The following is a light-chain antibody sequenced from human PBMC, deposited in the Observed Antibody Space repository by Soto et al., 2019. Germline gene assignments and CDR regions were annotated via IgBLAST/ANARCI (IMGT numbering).Light chain of an antibody. Sequence: DLQLTQSPTFLSASVGDRVTITCRASQGISRYLVWYQQKPGKAPNLLIYAASTLESGVPSRFSGSGSGTEFTLTISSLQPEDFATYYCQQLNSYPRTFGGGTKVEIK. CDR1: QGISRY. CDR3: QQLNSYPRT. CDR2: AAS. V-gene: IGKV1-9*01. J-gene: IGKJ4*01.